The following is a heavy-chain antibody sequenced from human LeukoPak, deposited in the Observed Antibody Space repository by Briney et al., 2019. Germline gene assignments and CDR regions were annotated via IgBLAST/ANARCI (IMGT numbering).Heavy chain of an antibody. Sequence: LETLSLTCAVYGGSFSGYYWSWIRQPPGKGREWIGEINHSGSTNYNPSLKSRVTISVDTSKNQFSLKLSSVTAADTAVYYCASATTSRVTSNYHFWSGYSSSHFDYWGQGTLVTVSS. CDR3: ASATTSRVTSNYHFWSGYSSSHFDY. V-gene: IGHV4-34*01. CDR2: INHSGST. J-gene: IGHJ4*02. CDR1: GGSFSGYY. D-gene: IGHD3-3*01.